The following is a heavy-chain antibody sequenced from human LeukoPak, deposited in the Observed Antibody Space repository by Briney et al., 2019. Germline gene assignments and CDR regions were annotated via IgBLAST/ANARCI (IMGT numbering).Heavy chain of an antibody. V-gene: IGHV1-69*13. CDR1: GGTFSSYA. D-gene: IGHD2-21*01. CDR2: IIPIFGTA. J-gene: IGHJ6*02. CDR3: ATGAAIRSYYYGMDV. Sequence: ASVNVSCKASGGTFSSYAISWVRQAPGQGLEWVGGIIPIFGTANYAQKFQGRVTITADESTSTAYMELSSLRSEDTAVYYCATGAAIRSYYYGMDVWGQGTTVTVSS.